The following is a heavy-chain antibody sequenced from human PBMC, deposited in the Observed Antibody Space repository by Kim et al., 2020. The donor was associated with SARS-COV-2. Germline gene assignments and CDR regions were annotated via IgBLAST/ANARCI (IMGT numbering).Heavy chain of an antibody. Sequence: SETLSLTCTVSGGSISSSSYYWGWIRQPPGKGLEWIGSIYYSGSTYYNPSLKSRVTISVDTSKNQFSLKLSSVTAADTAVYYCARGSTSCYAGVCDVGLEGWSWVNWFDPWGQGTLVTVSS. CDR1: GGSISSSSYY. D-gene: IGHD2-2*01. CDR3: ARGSTSCYAGVCDVGLEGWSWVNWFDP. J-gene: IGHJ5*02. CDR2: IYYSGST. V-gene: IGHV4-39*01.